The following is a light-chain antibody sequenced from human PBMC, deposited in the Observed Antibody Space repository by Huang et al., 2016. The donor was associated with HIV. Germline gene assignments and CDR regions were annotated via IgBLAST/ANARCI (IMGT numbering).Light chain of an antibody. V-gene: IGKV4-1*01. CDR3: QQYYSLPPS. CDR1: PSVLFSSKNRNS. Sequence: DIVMTQSPNSLAVSLGERATINCKSSPSVLFSSKNRNSLAWYQQKPGQPPKLLIYWESTRESGVPDRFSGSGSATDFTLTIRSLQAEDVADYYCQQYYSLPPSFGGGTKVEI. J-gene: IGKJ4*01. CDR2: WES.